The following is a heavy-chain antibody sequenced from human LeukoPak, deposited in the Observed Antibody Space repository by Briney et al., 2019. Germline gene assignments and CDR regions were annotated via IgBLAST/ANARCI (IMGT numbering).Heavy chain of an antibody. V-gene: IGHV3-48*04. CDR3: ARQSYYYDSSGHYVYYFDY. CDR2: ISSSGSTI. J-gene: IGHJ4*02. CDR1: GFTFSTYW. Sequence: GGSLRLSCAASGFTFSTYWMNWVRQAPGKGLEWVSYISSSGSTIYYADSVKGRFTISRDNAKNSLYLQMNSLRAEGTAVYYCARQSYYYDSSGHYVYYFDYWGQGTLVTVSS. D-gene: IGHD3-22*01.